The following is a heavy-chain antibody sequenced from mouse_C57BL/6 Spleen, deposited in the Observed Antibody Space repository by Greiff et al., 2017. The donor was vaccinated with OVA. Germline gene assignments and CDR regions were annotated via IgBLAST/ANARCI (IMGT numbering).Heavy chain of an antibody. CDR2: INPNYGTT. Sequence: EVQLQQSGPELVKPGASVKISCKASGYSFTDYNMNWVKQSNGKSLEWIGVINPNYGTTSFNQKFKGKATLTVDQSSSTAYMQLNSLTSEDSAVYYCARSTTVVAYWYFDVWGTGTTVTVSS. V-gene: IGHV1-39*01. J-gene: IGHJ1*03. CDR1: GYSFTDYN. D-gene: IGHD1-1*01. CDR3: ARSTTVVAYWYFDV.